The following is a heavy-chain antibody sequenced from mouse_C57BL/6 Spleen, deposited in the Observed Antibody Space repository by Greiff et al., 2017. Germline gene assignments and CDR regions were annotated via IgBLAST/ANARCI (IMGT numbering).Heavy chain of an antibody. V-gene: IGHV5-4*03. Sequence: EVKLLESGGGLVKPGGSLKLSCAASGFTFSSYAMSWVRQTPEKRLEWVATISDGGSYTYYPDYVKGRFTISRDNAKNNLYLQMGHLKSEDTAMYYCARDDGYYGCYAMDYWGQGTSVTVSS. CDR3: ARDDGYYGCYAMDY. CDR2: ISDGGSYT. J-gene: IGHJ4*01. D-gene: IGHD2-3*01. CDR1: GFTFSSYA.